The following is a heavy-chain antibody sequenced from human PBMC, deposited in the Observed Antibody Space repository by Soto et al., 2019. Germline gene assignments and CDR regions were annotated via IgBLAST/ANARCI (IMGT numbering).Heavy chain of an antibody. CDR3: ARETGYSSGWYKGHFDY. Sequence: PGGSLRLSCAASGFTFSSYAMHWVRQAPGKGLEWVAVISYDGSNKYYADSVKGRFTVSRDNSKNTLYLQMNSLRAEDTAVYYCARETGYSSGWYKGHFDYWGQGT. CDR1: GFTFSSYA. V-gene: IGHV3-30-3*01. D-gene: IGHD6-19*01. CDR2: ISYDGSNK. J-gene: IGHJ4*02.